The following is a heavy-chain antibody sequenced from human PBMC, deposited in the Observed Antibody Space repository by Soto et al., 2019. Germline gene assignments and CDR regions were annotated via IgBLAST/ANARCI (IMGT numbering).Heavy chain of an antibody. J-gene: IGHJ3*02. CDR3: ARTYGLNDAFDI. V-gene: IGHV1-8*01. D-gene: IGHD4-17*01. CDR1: GYTFTSYD. CDR2: MDPNSGNT. Sequence: ASVKVSCKASGYTFTSYDINWVRQATGQGLEWMGWMDPNSGNTGYAQKFQGRVNMTRNTSISTAYMELSSLRSEDTAVYYCARTYGLNDAFDIWGQGTMVTVSS.